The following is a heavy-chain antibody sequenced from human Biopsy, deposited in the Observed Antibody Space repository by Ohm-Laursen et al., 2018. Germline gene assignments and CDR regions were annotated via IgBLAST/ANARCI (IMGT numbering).Heavy chain of an antibody. CDR2: INPNSGNA. CDR1: GYTFAGYY. J-gene: IGHJ6*02. Sequence: ASVKVSCKTSGYTFAGYYLHWVRQAPGHGLEWMGWINPNSGNANYAQSFQGRLTVTRDTSISTAYMELTSLTFDGTAIYYCARVPAYPSIDGYYGLDLWGQGTTVIVSS. V-gene: IGHV1-2*02. CDR3: ARVPAYPSIDGYYGLDL. D-gene: IGHD2-15*01.